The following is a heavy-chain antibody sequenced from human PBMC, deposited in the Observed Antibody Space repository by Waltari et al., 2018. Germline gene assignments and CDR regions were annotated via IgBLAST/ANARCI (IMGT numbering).Heavy chain of an antibody. CDR3: ARVVVPAAKVAYYFDY. D-gene: IGHD2-2*01. CDR1: GGSISSGGYY. J-gene: IGHJ4*02. Sequence: QVQLQESGPGLVKPSQTLSLPCTVSGGSISSGGYYWSWIRQHPGKGLEWIGYIYYSGSTYYNPSLKSRVTISVDTSKNQFSLKLSSVTAADTAVYYCARVVVPAAKVAYYFDYWGQGTLVTVSS. V-gene: IGHV4-31*03. CDR2: IYYSGST.